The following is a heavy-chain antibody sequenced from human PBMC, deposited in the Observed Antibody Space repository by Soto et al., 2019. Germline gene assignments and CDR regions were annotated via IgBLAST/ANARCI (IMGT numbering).Heavy chain of an antibody. CDR3: VRGSDCSAYEYLFED. J-gene: IGHJ4*02. CDR1: GFRFTTYA. V-gene: IGHV1-3*01. CDR2: INATNGDS. Sequence: ASVKFSCRASGFRFTTYAIHWVRQAPGQSLEWIGWINATNGDSKYSKRFKGIVTISSDTSAITAYMELSSLKSEDTDVYYCVRGSDCSAYEYLFEDWGQGTQVTVSS. D-gene: IGHD5-12*01.